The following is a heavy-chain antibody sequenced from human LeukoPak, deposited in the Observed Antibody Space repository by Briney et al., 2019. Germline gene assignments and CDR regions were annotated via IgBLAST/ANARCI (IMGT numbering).Heavy chain of an antibody. V-gene: IGHV1-69*13. CDR1: GGTFSSYA. CDR3: ARDVHPTLNNIVVGILDY. Sequence: GALVKVSCKASGGTFSSYAISWVRQAPGQGLEWMGGIIPIFGTANYAQKFQGRVTITADESTSTAYMELSSLRSEDTAVYYCARDVHPTLNNIVVGILDYWGQGTLVTVSS. D-gene: IGHD2-15*01. J-gene: IGHJ4*02. CDR2: IIPIFGTA.